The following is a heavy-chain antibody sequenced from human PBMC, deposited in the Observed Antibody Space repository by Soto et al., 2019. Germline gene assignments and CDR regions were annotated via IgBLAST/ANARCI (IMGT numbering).Heavy chain of an antibody. Sequence: GASVKVSCKASGYTFTTYDINWVRQATGQGLEWMGWMNPNSGNTGFAQKFQGRVTMTRNTSINTAYMELNSLGAEDTAVYYCTRDPLIAVAAYDAFDIWGQGTSVTVSS. CDR1: GYTFTTYD. J-gene: IGHJ3*02. V-gene: IGHV1-8*02. D-gene: IGHD6-19*01. CDR2: MNPNSGNT. CDR3: TRDPLIAVAAYDAFDI.